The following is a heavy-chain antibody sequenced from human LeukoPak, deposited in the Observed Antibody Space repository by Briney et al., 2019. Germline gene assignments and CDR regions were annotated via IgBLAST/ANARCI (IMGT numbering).Heavy chain of an antibody. D-gene: IGHD3-10*01. J-gene: IGHJ6*03. CDR2: IYYSGST. CDR3: ARVEEGYGSGRRENYYYYYMDV. CDR1: GFTFSSYA. V-gene: IGHV4-59*01. Sequence: AGGSLRLSCAASGFTFSSYAMSWIRQPPGNGLEWIGYIYYSGSTNYNPSLKSRVTISVGTSKNQFSLKLSSVTAADTAVYYCARVEEGYGSGRRENYYYYYMDVWGKGTTVTISS.